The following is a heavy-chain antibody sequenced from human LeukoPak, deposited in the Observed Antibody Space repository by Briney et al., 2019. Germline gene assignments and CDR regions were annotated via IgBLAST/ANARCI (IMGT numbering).Heavy chain of an antibody. J-gene: IGHJ4*02. CDR1: GFTFSSYW. D-gene: IGHD3-10*01. CDR3: ARVGGSGSYRFDY. CDR2: IKQDGSEK. V-gene: IGHV3-7*01. Sequence: GGSLRLSCAPSGFTFSSYWMSWVRQAPGKGLEWVANIKQDGSEKYYVDSVKGRFTISRDNAKNSLYLQMNSLRAEDTAVYYCARVGGSGSYRFDYWGQGTLVTVSS.